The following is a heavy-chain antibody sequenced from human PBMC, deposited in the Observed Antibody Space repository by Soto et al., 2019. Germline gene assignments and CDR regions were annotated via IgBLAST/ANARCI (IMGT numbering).Heavy chain of an antibody. J-gene: IGHJ6*03. CDR3: AREDVYVGAVKRFLEWLPARYMDV. CDR1: GGSISSSSYY. Sequence: PSETLSLTCTVSGGSISSSSYYWGWIRQPPGKGLEWIGSIYYSGSTYYKPSLKSRVTISVDTSKNQFSLKLSSVTAADTAVYYCAREDVYVGAVKRFLEWLPARYMDVWGKGTTVTVSS. CDR2: IYYSGST. D-gene: IGHD3-3*01. V-gene: IGHV4-39*02.